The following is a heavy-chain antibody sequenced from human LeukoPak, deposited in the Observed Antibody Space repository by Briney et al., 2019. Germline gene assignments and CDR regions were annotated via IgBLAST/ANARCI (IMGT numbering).Heavy chain of an antibody. Sequence: SETLSLTCTVSGGSISSYYWSWIRQPPGKGLEWIGYIYYSGSTNYNPFLKSRVTISVDTSKNQFSLKLSSVTAADTAVYYCARVHVDSYYYYGMDVWGQGTTVTVSS. CDR1: GGSISSYY. J-gene: IGHJ6*02. CDR2: IYYSGST. CDR3: ARVHVDSYYYYGMDV. V-gene: IGHV4-59*01. D-gene: IGHD3-16*01.